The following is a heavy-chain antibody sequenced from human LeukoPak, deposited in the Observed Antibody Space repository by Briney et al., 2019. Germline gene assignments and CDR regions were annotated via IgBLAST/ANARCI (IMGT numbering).Heavy chain of an antibody. J-gene: IGHJ4*02. V-gene: IGHV1-24*01. CDR2: FDPEDGET. CDR1: GYTLTELS. D-gene: IGHD3-3*01. CDR3: ATDSPRSDFWSGYYPRWGS. Sequence: GASVKVSRKVSGYTLTELSMHWVRQAPGKGLEWMGGFDPEDGETIYAQKFQGRVTMTEDTSTDTAYMELSSLRSEDTAVYYCATDSPRSDFWSGYYPRWGSWGQGTLVTVSS.